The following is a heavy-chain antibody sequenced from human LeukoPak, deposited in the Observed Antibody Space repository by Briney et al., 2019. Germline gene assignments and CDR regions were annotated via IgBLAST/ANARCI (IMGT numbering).Heavy chain of an antibody. CDR2: INTDGSST. J-gene: IGHJ4*02. V-gene: IGHV3-74*01. D-gene: IGHD2-15*01. Sequence: AGTLTLSCAASGVTFSSYCRHWIRQAPGKGLVWVSHINTDGSSTNYADSVKGRFTISRDNAKTAVYLQMNGHRGEDTAVYYCARDIDRAHGDWGQGTLVTVSA. CDR3: ARDIDRAHGD. CDR1: GVTFSSYC.